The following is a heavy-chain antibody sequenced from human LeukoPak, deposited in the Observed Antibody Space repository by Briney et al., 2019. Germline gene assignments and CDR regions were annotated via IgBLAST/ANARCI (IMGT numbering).Heavy chain of an antibody. Sequence: PSETLSLTCTVSGGSISYYFWSWFRQSPGKGLEWIGNAHYSGTNTYNPSLESRLSMSVDTSKNQFSLTLNSATAADTAVYYCVRQKAVSADFGYWGQGTLVTVAS. CDR2: AHYSGTN. CDR3: VRQKAVSADFGY. V-gene: IGHV4-59*08. J-gene: IGHJ4*01. D-gene: IGHD1-26*01. CDR1: GGSISYYF.